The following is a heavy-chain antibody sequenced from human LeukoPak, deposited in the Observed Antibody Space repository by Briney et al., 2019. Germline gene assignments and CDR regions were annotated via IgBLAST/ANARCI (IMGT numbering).Heavy chain of an antibody. V-gene: IGHV1-2*02. J-gene: IGHJ4*02. CDR1: GYTFTAYY. Sequence: ASVKVSCKASGYTFTAYYMHWVRQAPGQGLEWMGWINSKSGGTNYAQKFQGRVTMTRDTSISTAYMELSRLTSDDTAVYYCARDYYDSSGYLPFDYWGQGTLVTVSS. CDR2: INSKSGGT. D-gene: IGHD3-22*01. CDR3: ARDYYDSSGYLPFDY.